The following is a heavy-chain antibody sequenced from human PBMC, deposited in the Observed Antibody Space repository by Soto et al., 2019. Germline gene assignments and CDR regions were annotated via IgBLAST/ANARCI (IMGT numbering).Heavy chain of an antibody. Sequence: GESLKISCKGFGYSFTSYWIGWVRQMPGKGLEWMGIIYPGDSDTRYSPSFQGQVTISADKSISTAYLQWSSLKASDTAMYYCARQMATVTFSYYYGMDVWGQGTTVTVSS. CDR3: ARQMATVTFSYYYGMDV. CDR2: IYPGDSDT. D-gene: IGHD4-4*01. J-gene: IGHJ6*02. V-gene: IGHV5-51*01. CDR1: GYSFTSYW.